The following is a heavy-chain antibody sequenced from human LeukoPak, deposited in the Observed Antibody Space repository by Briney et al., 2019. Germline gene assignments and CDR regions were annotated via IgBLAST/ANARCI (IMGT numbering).Heavy chain of an antibody. J-gene: IGHJ5*02. D-gene: IGHD6-19*01. CDR1: GFTVSSNY. Sequence: GGSLRLSCAASGFTVSSNYMSWVRQAPGKGLEWVSLIYSGGTTYYADSVKGRFTISRDNAKNSLYLQINSLRAEDTAVYYCATPARGGSALPWGQGTLVTVSS. CDR2: IYSGGTT. V-gene: IGHV3-53*01. CDR3: ATPARGGSALP.